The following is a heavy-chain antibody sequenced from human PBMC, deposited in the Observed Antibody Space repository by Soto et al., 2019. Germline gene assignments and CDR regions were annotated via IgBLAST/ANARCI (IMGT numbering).Heavy chain of an antibody. CDR1: GGSISSGGYY. CDR3: ARALGRMMNALRYYYGLDV. CDR2: IYPRAGT. D-gene: IGHD2-8*01. J-gene: IGHJ6*02. V-gene: IGHV4-31*02. Sequence: QVQLQESGPGLVKPSETLSFTCNVSGGSISSGGYYWSWIRQLPGKGLEWIGYIYPRAGTYYNPDLKRRITISVDTSKNQFSLKMTSVTAADTAVYFCARALGRMMNALRYYYGLDVWGQGTTVTVSS.